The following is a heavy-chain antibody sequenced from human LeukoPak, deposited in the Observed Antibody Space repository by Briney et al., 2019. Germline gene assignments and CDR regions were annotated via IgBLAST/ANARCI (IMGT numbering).Heavy chain of an antibody. D-gene: IGHD6-19*01. CDR3: ARDPGIAVAGTGIDY. V-gene: IGHV4-59*06. Sequence: SETLSLTCTVSGGSISSYYWSWIRQHPGKGLEWIGYIYYSGSTYYNPSLKSRVTISVDTSKNQFSLKLSSVTAADTAVYYCARDPGIAVAGTGIDYWGQGTLVTVSS. CDR1: GGSISSYY. J-gene: IGHJ4*02. CDR2: IYYSGST.